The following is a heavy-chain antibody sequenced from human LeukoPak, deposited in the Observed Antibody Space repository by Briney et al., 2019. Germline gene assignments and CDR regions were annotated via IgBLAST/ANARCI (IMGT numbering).Heavy chain of an antibody. Sequence: SGTLSLTCTVSGGSISSSSYYWGWIRQPPGKGLEWIGSIYYSGSTYYNPSLKSRVTISVDTSKNQFSLKLSSVTAADTAVYYCAREAGGIAVAGASPIDPWGQGTLVTVSS. J-gene: IGHJ5*02. CDR1: GGSISSSSYY. V-gene: IGHV4-39*07. D-gene: IGHD6-19*01. CDR2: IYYSGST. CDR3: AREAGGIAVAGASPIDP.